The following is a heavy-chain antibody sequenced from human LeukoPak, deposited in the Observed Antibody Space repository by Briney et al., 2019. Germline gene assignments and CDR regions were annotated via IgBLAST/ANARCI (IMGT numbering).Heavy chain of an antibody. CDR1: GFTFSSYS. D-gene: IGHD6-13*01. J-gene: IGHJ3*02. CDR2: ISSSSSYI. V-gene: IGHV3-21*01. Sequence: GFLRLSCAASGFTFSSYSMNWVRQAPGKGLEWVSSISSSSSYIYYADSVKGRFTISRDNAKNSLYLQMNSLRAEDTAVYYCAREAPAAGTSAFDIWGQGTMVTVSS. CDR3: AREAPAAGTSAFDI.